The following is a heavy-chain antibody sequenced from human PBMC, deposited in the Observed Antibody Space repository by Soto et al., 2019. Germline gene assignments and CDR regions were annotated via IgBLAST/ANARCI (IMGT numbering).Heavy chain of an antibody. D-gene: IGHD6-6*01. CDR2: IYPGDSDS. V-gene: IGHV5-51*01. J-gene: IGHJ3*02. Sequence: PGESLKISCKASGFSFAVYLISWVRQMPVKGLEWMGIIYPGDSDSRYSPSFQGQVTISADKSISTAYLQWSSLKASDTAMYYCARSRSSSSYVVDAFDIWGQRTMVAVSS. CDR3: ARSRSSSSYVVDAFDI. CDR1: GFSFAVYL.